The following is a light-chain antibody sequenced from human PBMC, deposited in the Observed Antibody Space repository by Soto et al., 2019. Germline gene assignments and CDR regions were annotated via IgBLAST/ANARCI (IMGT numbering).Light chain of an antibody. J-gene: IGLJ7*02. CDR3: QLWDISREHYV. CDR1: NIGSKS. Sequence: SYELTQPPSVSVAPGQTARITCGGNNIGSKSVHWYQQKPGQAPVLVVYDDSDRPSGIPERFSGSTSGNTATLTISRVEAGDGADYYCQLWDISREHYVFGTGTQLAAL. V-gene: IGLV3-21*02. CDR2: DDS.